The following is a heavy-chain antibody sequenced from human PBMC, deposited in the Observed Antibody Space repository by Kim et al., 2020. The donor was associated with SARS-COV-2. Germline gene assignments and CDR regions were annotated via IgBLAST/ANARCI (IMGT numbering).Heavy chain of an antibody. CDR2: IYHSGST. CDR1: GYSISSGYY. D-gene: IGHD2-21*01. J-gene: IGHJ3*02. CDR3: ARFLWPDYDAFDI. V-gene: IGHV4-38-2*02. Sequence: SETLSLTCTVSGYSISSGYYWGWIRQPPGKGLEWIGSIYHSGSTYYNPSLKSRVTISVDTSKNQFSLQLSSVTAADTAVYYCARFLWPDYDAFDIWGQGT.